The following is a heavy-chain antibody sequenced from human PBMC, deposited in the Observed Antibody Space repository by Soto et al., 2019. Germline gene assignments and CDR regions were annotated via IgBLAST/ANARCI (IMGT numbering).Heavy chain of an antibody. Sequence: GASVKVSCKASGGTFSSYAISWVRQAPGQGLEWMGGIIPIFGTANYAQKFQGRVTITADESTSTAYMELSSLRSEDTAVYYCARDHITMIVAITRQAAWFDPWGQGTLVTVSS. CDR3: ARDHITMIVAITRQAAWFDP. CDR2: IIPIFGTA. V-gene: IGHV1-69*13. J-gene: IGHJ5*02. CDR1: GGTFSSYA. D-gene: IGHD3-22*01.